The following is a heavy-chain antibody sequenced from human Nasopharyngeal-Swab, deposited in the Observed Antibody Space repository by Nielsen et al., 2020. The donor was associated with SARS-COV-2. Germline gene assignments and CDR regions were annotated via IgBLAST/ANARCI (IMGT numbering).Heavy chain of an antibody. Sequence: GESLKISCAASGFTFSSYGMHWVRQAPGKGLEWVAVIWYDGSNKYYADSVKGRFTISRDNSKNTLYLQMNSLRAEDTAVYYCDADIAVAGPDAFDIWGQGTMVTVSS. CDR2: IWYDGSNK. CDR3: DADIAVAGPDAFDI. V-gene: IGHV3-33*01. J-gene: IGHJ3*02. D-gene: IGHD6-19*01. CDR1: GFTFSSYG.